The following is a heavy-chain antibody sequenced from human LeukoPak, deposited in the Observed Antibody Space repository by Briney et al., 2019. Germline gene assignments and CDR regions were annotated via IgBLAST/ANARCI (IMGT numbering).Heavy chain of an antibody. CDR1: GYTLTSYD. Sequence: ASVKVSCKASGYTLTSYDINWVRQATGQGLEWMGWMNPNSGNTGYAQKFQGRVTMTRNTSISTAYMELSSLRSEDTAVYYCARVLRATVAGLGYWGQGTLVTVSS. J-gene: IGHJ4*02. V-gene: IGHV1-8*01. D-gene: IGHD6-19*01. CDR2: MNPNSGNT. CDR3: ARVLRATVAGLGY.